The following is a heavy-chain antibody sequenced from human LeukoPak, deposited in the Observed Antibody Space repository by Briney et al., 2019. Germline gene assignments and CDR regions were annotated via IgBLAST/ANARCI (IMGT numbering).Heavy chain of an antibody. J-gene: IGHJ6*03. CDR2: ISGSGGST. D-gene: IGHD4-23*01. CDR3: AKAVGGFSPWDV. CDR1: GFAFSSYA. Sequence: GGSLRLSCAASGFAFSSYAMIWVRQAPGKGLEWVSAISGSGGSTFYADSVKGRFTISRDNSNNTLYLQLGSLRLEDTAVYYCAKAVGGFSPWDVWGKGTTVT. V-gene: IGHV3-23*01.